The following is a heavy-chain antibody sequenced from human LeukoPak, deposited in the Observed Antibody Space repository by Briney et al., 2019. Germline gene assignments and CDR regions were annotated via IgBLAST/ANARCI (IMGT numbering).Heavy chain of an antibody. CDR3: AREELPHYYYYYYMDV. CDR2: INPNSGGT. CDR1: GYTFTGYY. V-gene: IGHV1-2*02. J-gene: IGHJ6*03. Sequence: ASVKVSCKAPGYTFTGYYMHWVRQAPGQGLEWMGWINPNSGGTNYAQKFQGRVTMTRDTSISTAYMELSRLRSDDTAVYYCAREELPHYYYYYYMDVWGKGTTVTVSS. D-gene: IGHD1-7*01.